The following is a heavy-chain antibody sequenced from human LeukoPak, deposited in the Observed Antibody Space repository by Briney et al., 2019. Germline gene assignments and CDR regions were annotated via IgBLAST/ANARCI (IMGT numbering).Heavy chain of an antibody. V-gene: IGHV4-39*01. J-gene: IGHJ5*02. Sequence: PSETLSLTCTVSGGSISSSSYYWGWIRQPPGKGLEWIGSIYYSGSTYYNPSLKSRVTISVDTSKNQFSLKLSSVTAADTAVYYCATEPTYYDFWSGYRTYNWFDPWGQGTLVTVSS. D-gene: IGHD3-3*01. CDR2: IYYSGST. CDR1: GGSISSSSYY. CDR3: ATEPTYYDFWSGYRTYNWFDP.